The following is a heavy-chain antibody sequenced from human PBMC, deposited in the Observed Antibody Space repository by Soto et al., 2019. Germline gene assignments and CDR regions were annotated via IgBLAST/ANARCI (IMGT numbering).Heavy chain of an antibody. CDR2: ISSSSSYI. CDR1: GFTFSSYS. J-gene: IGHJ3*02. CDR3: ARDGDSSGYYYFSDAFDI. Sequence: GGSLRLSCAASGFTFSSYSMNWVRQAPGKGLEWVSSISSSSSYIYYADSVKGRFTISRDNAKNSLYLQMNSLRAEDTAVYYCARDGDSSGYYYFSDAFDIWGQGTMVTVSS. D-gene: IGHD3-22*01. V-gene: IGHV3-21*01.